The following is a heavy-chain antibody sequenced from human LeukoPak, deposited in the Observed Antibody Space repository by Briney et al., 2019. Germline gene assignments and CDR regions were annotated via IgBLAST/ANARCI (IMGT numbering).Heavy chain of an antibody. Sequence: PGWSLTLSFASSGFPLNKYWMTWLRQAPGKGREWVANINQDGTKENYVDSVKVRFTISRDNARNSVYLQMNSLRAEDTAVYHCASDDCPTAYNYESLVYHDALDVWGQGRMVSVSS. CDR1: GFPLNKYW. D-gene: IGHD3-16*01. CDR2: INQDGTKE. V-gene: IGHV3-7*01. J-gene: IGHJ3*01. CDR3: ASDDCPTAYNYESLVYHDALDV.